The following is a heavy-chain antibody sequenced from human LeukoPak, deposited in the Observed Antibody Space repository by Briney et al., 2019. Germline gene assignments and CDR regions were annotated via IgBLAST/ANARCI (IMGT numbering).Heavy chain of an antibody. Sequence: ASVKVSCKVSGYTLTELSMHWVRQAPGKGLEWMGGFDPEDGETIYAQKFQGRVTMTEDTSTDTAYMELRSLRSDDTAVHYCARAPGWVGYSYGYRTDYWGQGTLVTVSS. CDR1: GYTLTELS. D-gene: IGHD5-18*01. J-gene: IGHJ4*02. CDR3: ARAPGWVGYSYGYRTDY. V-gene: IGHV1-24*01. CDR2: FDPEDGET.